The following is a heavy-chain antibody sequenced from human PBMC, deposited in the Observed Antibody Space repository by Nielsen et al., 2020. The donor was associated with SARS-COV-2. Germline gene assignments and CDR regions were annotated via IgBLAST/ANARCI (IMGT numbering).Heavy chain of an antibody. CDR1: GFTFSSYS. V-gene: IGHV3-53*01. CDR3: AVEMATNFDY. D-gene: IGHD5-24*01. Sequence: GGSLRLSCAASGFTFSSYSMSWVRQAPGKGLEWVSVIYSGGSTYYADSVKGRFTISRDNSKNTLYLQMNSLRAEDTAVYYCAVEMATNFDYWGQGTLVTVSS. CDR2: IYSGGST. J-gene: IGHJ4*02.